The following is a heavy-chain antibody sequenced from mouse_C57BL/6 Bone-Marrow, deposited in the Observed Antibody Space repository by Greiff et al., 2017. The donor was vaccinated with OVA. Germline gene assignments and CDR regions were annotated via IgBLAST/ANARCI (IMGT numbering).Heavy chain of an antibody. Sequence: EVKLMESGGDLVKPGGSLKLSCAASGFTFSSYGMSWVRQTPDKRLEWVATISSGGSYTYYPDSVKGRFTISRDNAKNTLYLQMSSLKSEDTAMYYCARLITPYYAMDYWGQGTSVTVSS. J-gene: IGHJ4*01. V-gene: IGHV5-6*01. CDR3: ARLITPYYAMDY. D-gene: IGHD1-1*01. CDR2: ISSGGSYT. CDR1: GFTFSSYG.